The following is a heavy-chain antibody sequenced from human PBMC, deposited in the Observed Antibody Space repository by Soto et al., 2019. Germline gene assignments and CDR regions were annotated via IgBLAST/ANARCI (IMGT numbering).Heavy chain of an antibody. J-gene: IGHJ4*02. D-gene: IGHD2-15*01. CDR2: IKENGSEK. CDR1: GFTFSSYW. Sequence: EVQLVESGGGLVQPGGSLRLSCAASGFTFSSYWMSWVRQAPGKGLEWVASIKENGSEKDYVDSVKGRFTISRDNAKNSLYLQMNSLRADDTAMYYCARSLGYASYWGQGTLVTVSS. V-gene: IGHV3-7*01. CDR3: ARSLGYASY.